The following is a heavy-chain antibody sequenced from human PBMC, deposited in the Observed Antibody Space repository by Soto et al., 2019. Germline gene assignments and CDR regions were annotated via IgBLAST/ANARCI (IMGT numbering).Heavy chain of an antibody. CDR2: INHSGST. D-gene: IGHD6-13*01. CDR1: GGSFSGYY. V-gene: IGHV4-34*01. J-gene: IGHJ5*02. Sequence: PSETLSLTCAVYGGSFSGYYWSWIRQPPGKGLEWIGEINHSGSTNYNPSLRSRVTISVDTSKNQFSLKLRSVTAADTAVYYCARGRLAAALTRNCFDPWGQGTLVTVSS. CDR3: ARGRLAAALTRNCFDP.